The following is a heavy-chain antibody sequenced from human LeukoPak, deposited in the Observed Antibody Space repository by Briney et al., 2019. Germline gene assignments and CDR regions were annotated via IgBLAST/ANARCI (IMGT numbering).Heavy chain of an antibody. Sequence: PGGSLRFSCAASGFVFSNYAMSWVRQAPGKGLEWLSDITHNSRNTFYADSVKGRFTISRDNSKNTLFLQMNRLTAEDTAVYYCAKDGNTRWSDGNLCCWGQGTLVTVSS. CDR1: GFVFSNYA. CDR3: AKDGNTRWSDGNLCC. V-gene: IGHV3-23*01. D-gene: IGHD1/OR15-1a*01. J-gene: IGHJ4*02. CDR2: ITHNSRNT.